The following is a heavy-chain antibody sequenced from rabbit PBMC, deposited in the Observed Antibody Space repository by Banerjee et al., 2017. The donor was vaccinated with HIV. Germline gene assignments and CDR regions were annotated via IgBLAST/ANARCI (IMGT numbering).Heavy chain of an antibody. CDR1: GFDFSSYY. CDR2: ASVGGTT. V-gene: IGHV1S40*01. J-gene: IGHJ6*01. Sequence: QSLEESGGGLVQPGGSLTLSCKASGFDFSSYYMGWVRQAPGKGLEYIGYASVGGTTYYASWAKGRFTISKTSSTTVTLQMTSLTVADTATYFCGRGDLWGPGTLVTVS. CDR3: GRGDL.